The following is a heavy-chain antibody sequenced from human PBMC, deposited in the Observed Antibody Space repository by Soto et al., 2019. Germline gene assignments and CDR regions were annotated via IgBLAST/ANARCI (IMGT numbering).Heavy chain of an antibody. V-gene: IGHV4-39*01. CDR3: ARHGGYSSGWY. J-gene: IGHJ4*02. D-gene: IGHD6-19*01. CDR2: IYYSGST. CDR1: GGSISSSSYY. Sequence: QLQLQESGPGLVKPSETLSLTCTVSGGSISSSSYYWGWIRQPPGKGLEWIGSIYYSGSTYYNPSLKSRVTLSVDTSKNQFSLKLSSVTAADTAVYYCARHGGYSSGWYWGQGTLVTVSS.